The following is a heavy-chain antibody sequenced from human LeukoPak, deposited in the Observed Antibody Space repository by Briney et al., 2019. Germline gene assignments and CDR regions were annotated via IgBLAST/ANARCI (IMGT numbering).Heavy chain of an antibody. J-gene: IGHJ4*02. CDR3: ARDSDDFWSGYYTPQFDY. CDR2: IIPIFGTA. CDR1: GGTFSSYA. D-gene: IGHD3-3*01. Sequence: SVKVSCKASGGTFSSYAISWVRQAPGQGLEWMGGIIPIFGTANYAQKFQGRVTITADESTSTAYMELSSLRSEDTAVYYCARDSDDFWSGYYTPQFDYWGQGALVTVSS. V-gene: IGHV1-69*13.